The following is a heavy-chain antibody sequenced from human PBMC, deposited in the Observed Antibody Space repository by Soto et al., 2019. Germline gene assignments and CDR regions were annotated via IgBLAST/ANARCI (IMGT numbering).Heavy chain of an antibody. J-gene: IGHJ4*02. CDR1: GFTFSSYS. Sequence: GSLRLSCAASGFTFSSYSMNWVRQAPGKGLEWVSSISSSSSYIYYADSVKGRFTISRDNAKNSLYLQMNSLRAEDTAVYYCARDYDFWSGYYSACFDYWGQGTRVTSPQ. V-gene: IGHV3-21*01. CDR2: ISSSSSYI. CDR3: ARDYDFWSGYYSACFDY. D-gene: IGHD3-3*01.